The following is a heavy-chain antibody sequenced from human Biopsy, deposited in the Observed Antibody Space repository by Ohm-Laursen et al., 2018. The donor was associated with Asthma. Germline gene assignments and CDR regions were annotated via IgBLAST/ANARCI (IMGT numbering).Heavy chain of an antibody. Sequence: SDTLSPTCIVSGDAMSTSGSYWGWIRQSPGKGLEWIGSIYYSGRTYYNPSLESRVTISADTSKNHFSLKVTSVTAADTAVYYCARAVSSGSYWYFDLWGRGDLVTVSS. J-gene: IGHJ2*01. CDR3: ARAVSSGSYWYFDL. CDR2: IYYSGRT. D-gene: IGHD6-25*01. V-gene: IGHV4-39*02. CDR1: GDAMSTSGSY.